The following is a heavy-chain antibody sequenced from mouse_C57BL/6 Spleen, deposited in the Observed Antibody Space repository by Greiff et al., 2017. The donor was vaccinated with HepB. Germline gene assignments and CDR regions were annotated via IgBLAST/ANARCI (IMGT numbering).Heavy chain of an antibody. V-gene: IGHV5-12*01. J-gene: IGHJ3*01. CDR1: GFTFSDYY. D-gene: IGHD2-5*01. CDR3: ARPYSNYEAWFAY. CDR2: ISNGGGST. Sequence: EVKLMESGGGLVQPGGSLKLSCAASGFTFSDYYMYWVRQTPEKRLEWVAYISNGGGSTYYPDTVKGRFTISRDNAKNTLYLQMSRLKSEDTAMYYCARPYSNYEAWFAYWGQGTLVTVSA.